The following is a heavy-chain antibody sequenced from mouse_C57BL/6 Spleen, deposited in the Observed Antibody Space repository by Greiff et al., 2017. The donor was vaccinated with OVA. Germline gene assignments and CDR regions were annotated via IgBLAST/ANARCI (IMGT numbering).Heavy chain of an antibody. CDR3: ARAYDYDEGWFAY. Sequence: EVKLVESGPGLAKPSQTLSLTCSVTGYSITSDYWNWIRKFPGNKLEYMGYISYSGSTYYNPSLKSRISITRDTSKNQYYLQLNSVTTEDTATYYCARAYDYDEGWFAYWGQGTLVTVSA. J-gene: IGHJ3*01. CDR2: ISYSGST. D-gene: IGHD2-4*01. V-gene: IGHV3-8*01. CDR1: GYSITSDY.